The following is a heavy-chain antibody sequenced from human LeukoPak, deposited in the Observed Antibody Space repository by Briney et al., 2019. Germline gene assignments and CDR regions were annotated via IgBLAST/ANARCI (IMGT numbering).Heavy chain of an antibody. J-gene: IGHJ4*02. V-gene: IGHV1-69*13. CDR1: GGTFSSYA. Sequence: ASVKVSCKASGGTFSSYAISWVRQAPGQGLEWMGGIIPIFGTANYAQKFQGRVTITADESTSTAYMELSSLRSEDTAVYYCARDGIVGATAHYFDYWGQGTLVTVSS. CDR3: ARDGIVGATAHYFDY. D-gene: IGHD1-26*01. CDR2: IIPIFGTA.